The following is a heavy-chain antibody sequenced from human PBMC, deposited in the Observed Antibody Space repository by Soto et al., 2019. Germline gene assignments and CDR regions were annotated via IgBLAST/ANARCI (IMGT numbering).Heavy chain of an antibody. Sequence: EVQLLESGGGLVQPGGSLRLSCAASGFTFSSYAMTWVRQAPGKGLDWASAVSGSGGTTYYADSVKGRFTISRDNSKNTLFLQMNSRRAEDTAVYYCAKFFVETGGSSGWPWSFHYWGQGTLVTVSS. D-gene: IGHD6-25*01. J-gene: IGHJ4*02. CDR1: GFTFSSYA. CDR3: AKFFVETGGSSGWPWSFHY. CDR2: VSGSGGTT. V-gene: IGHV3-23*01.